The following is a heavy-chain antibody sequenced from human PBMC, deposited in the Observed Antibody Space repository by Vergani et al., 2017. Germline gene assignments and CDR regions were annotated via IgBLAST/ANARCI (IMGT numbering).Heavy chain of an antibody. CDR3: ARGWYQLPNFDY. CDR1: GFTFSSYG. J-gene: IGHJ4*02. V-gene: IGHV3-43*02. CDR2: ISWDGGST. Sequence: QLMESGGGVVQPGGSLRLSCAASGFTFSSYGMYWVRQAPGKGLEWVSLISWDGGSTYYADSVKGRFTISRDNSKNSLYLQMNSLRTEDTALYYCARGWYQLPNFDYWGQGTLVTVSS. D-gene: IGHD2-2*01.